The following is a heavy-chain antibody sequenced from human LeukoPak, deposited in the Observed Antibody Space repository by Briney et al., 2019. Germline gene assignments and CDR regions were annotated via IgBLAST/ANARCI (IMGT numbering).Heavy chain of an antibody. D-gene: IGHD3-10*01. CDR1: GGSISSPNW. J-gene: IGHJ4*02. V-gene: IGHV4-4*02. CDR2: IYYSGST. Sequence: SETLSLTCGVSGGSISSPNWWSWVRQPPGKGLEWIGSIYYSGSTYYNPSLKSRVTISVDTSKNQFSLKLSSVTAADTAVYYCARDIGLTMAADWGQGTLVTVSS. CDR3: ARDIGLTMAAD.